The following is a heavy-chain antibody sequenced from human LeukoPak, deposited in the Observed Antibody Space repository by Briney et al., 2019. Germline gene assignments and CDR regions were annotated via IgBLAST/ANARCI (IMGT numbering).Heavy chain of an antibody. CDR1: GHSISSGDY. D-gene: IGHD3-3*01. CDR2: ISQSGSI. CDR3: ARHYTDYFDY. Sequence: PSETLSLTCTVSGHSISSGDYWGWIRQPPGQGLEWIGTISQSGSISYNPSLKSRVTISVDTSKNQFSLKLSSVTAADTAVYYCARHYTDYFDYWGQGTLVTVSS. J-gene: IGHJ4*02. V-gene: IGHV4-38-2*02.